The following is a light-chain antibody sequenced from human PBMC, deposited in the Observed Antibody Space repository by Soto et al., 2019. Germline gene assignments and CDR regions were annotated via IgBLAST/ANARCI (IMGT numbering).Light chain of an antibody. CDR2: DDS. CDR1: NIGTKG. Sequence: SYILTQSPSVSVAPGQTATITCGGYNIGTKGVHWYQQRPGQAPVLVVSDDSDRASGIPERFSGSNSGNMATLTISRAEAGDEADYYCQVWDSGSDPFVFGPGTKLTVL. J-gene: IGLJ1*01. CDR3: QVWDSGSDPFV. V-gene: IGLV3-21*02.